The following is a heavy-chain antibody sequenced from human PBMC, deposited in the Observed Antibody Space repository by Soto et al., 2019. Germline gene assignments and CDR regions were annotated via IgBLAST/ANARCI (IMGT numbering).Heavy chain of an antibody. CDR3: ARILWSSGWSRFDP. J-gene: IGHJ5*02. D-gene: IGHD6-19*01. CDR1: GGSISSSSYY. V-gene: IGHV4-39*01. Sequence: QLQLQESGPGLVKPSETLSLTCSVSGGSISSSSYYWGWLRQPPVKGLEWVGSIYYSGNTYYNASLKCRVTISVDTSKNQFSLNLSSVTAADTAVYYCARILWSSGWSRFDPWGQGTLVIVSS. CDR2: IYYSGNT.